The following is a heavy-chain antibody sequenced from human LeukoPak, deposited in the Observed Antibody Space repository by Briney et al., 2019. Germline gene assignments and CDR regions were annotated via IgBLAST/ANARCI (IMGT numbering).Heavy chain of an antibody. CDR3: ARVYYDILTGYHTGPDY. CDR1: GFTFSDYY. CDR2: ISSSGSTI. J-gene: IGHJ4*02. Sequence: PGGSLRLSCAASGFTFSDYYMSWIRQAPGKGLEWVSYISSSGSTIYYADSVKGRFTISRDNSKNTLYLRMNSLRAEDTAVYYCARVYYDILTGYHTGPDYWGQGTLVTVSS. V-gene: IGHV3-11*04. D-gene: IGHD3-9*01.